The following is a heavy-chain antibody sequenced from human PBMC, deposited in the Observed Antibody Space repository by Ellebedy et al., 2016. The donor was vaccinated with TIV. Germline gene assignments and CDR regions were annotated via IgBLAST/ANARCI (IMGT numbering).Heavy chain of an antibody. CDR2: ISNTGSRK. CDR3: AKGRGGGSDSSAPRYYFDY. CDR1: GFSFNSYA. V-gene: IGHV3-23*01. D-gene: IGHD3-22*01. Sequence: GESLKISCAASGFSFNSYAMSWVRQAPGKGLEWVSTISNTGSRKYYADSVEGRFIISRDNSKRTLFLQMNSLRAEDTALYYCAKGRGGGSDSSAPRYYFDYWGLGTLVTVSS. J-gene: IGHJ4*02.